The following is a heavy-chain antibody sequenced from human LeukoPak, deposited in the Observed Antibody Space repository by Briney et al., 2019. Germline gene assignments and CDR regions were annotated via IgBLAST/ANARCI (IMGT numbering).Heavy chain of an antibody. CDR3: ARDPSYSSIKY. Sequence: KSSETLSLTCTVSGGSISSSSYYWGWIRQPPGKGLEWIGSVYHSGSTYYNPSLKSRVTISVDTSKNQFSLNLTSVTAADTAVYYCARDPSYSSIKYWGHGTLVTVSS. D-gene: IGHD6-13*01. V-gene: IGHV4-39*07. CDR2: VYHSGST. CDR1: GGSISSSSYY. J-gene: IGHJ1*01.